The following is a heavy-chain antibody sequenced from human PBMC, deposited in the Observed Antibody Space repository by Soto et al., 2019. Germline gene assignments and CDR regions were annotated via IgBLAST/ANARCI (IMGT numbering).Heavy chain of an antibody. CDR1: GGSISSYY. Sequence: QVQLQESGPGLVKPSETLSLTCTVSGGSISSYYWSWIRQPPGKGLEWIGYIYYSGSTNYNPSLKSRVNISVDTSTSPFSLKLSSVTAADTAVYYCARDVPYYYGSGKGMDVWGKGTTVTVSS. V-gene: IGHV4-59*01. CDR3: ARDVPYYYGSGKGMDV. D-gene: IGHD3-10*01. J-gene: IGHJ6*03. CDR2: IYYSGST.